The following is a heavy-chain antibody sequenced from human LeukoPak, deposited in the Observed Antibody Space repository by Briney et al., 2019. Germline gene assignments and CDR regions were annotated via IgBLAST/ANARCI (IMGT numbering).Heavy chain of an antibody. Sequence: GGSLRLSCAASGFTFSSCWMNWARQAPEKGLEWVASINHNGNVNYYVDSVKGRFTISRDNAKNSLYLQMSNLRAEDTAVYYCAKDSAYCGGDCYWLRSSYFDYWGQGTLVTVSS. CDR1: GFTFSSCW. CDR3: AKDSAYCGGDCYWLRSSYFDY. D-gene: IGHD2-21*02. V-gene: IGHV3-7*03. J-gene: IGHJ4*02. CDR2: INHNGNVN.